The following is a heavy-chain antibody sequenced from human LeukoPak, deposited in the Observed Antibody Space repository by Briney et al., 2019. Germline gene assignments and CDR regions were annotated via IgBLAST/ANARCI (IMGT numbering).Heavy chain of an antibody. CDR2: IYSGGSR. D-gene: IGHD2-15*01. Sequence: GGSLRLSCAASGFTVSSNYMNWVRQAPGKGLEWVSVIYSGGSRYYVDAVKGRFTISRGNSKNTLYLQMNSLRAEDTAVYYCARDGYCSGGSCYRAYYFDYWGQATLVTVSS. V-gene: IGHV3-66*01. CDR3: ARDGYCSGGSCYRAYYFDY. J-gene: IGHJ4*02. CDR1: GFTVSSNY.